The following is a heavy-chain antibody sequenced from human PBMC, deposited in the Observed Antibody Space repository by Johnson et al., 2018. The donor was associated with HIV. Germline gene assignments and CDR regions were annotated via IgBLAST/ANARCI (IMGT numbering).Heavy chain of an antibody. CDR1: GFTFDDYA. J-gene: IGHJ3*02. D-gene: IGHD6-13*01. CDR3: ARERLRAGAFDI. Sequence: LLVESGGGLVQPGRSLRLSCAASGFTFDDYAIHWVRQAPGKGLEWVSGISWNSGSIGFVDSVTGRFTISRDNAKNSLYLQMNSLRAEDTAVYYCARERLRAGAFDIWGQGTMVTVSS. V-gene: IGHV3-9*01. CDR2: ISWNSGSI.